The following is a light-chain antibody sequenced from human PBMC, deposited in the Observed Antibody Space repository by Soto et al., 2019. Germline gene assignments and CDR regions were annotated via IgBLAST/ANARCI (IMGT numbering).Light chain of an antibody. Sequence: DIHMTQSPSSLSASVGDRFTIAVRASQTVSTYLNWYQQKPGKAPRLLFYDASSMLSAVPSRFSGSGSGTDFTLTIASLQPEDFSTYYCQQSDSTPYTFGQGTKVDIK. J-gene: IGKJ2*01. CDR1: QTVSTY. CDR3: QQSDSTPYT. CDR2: DAS. V-gene: IGKV1-39*01.